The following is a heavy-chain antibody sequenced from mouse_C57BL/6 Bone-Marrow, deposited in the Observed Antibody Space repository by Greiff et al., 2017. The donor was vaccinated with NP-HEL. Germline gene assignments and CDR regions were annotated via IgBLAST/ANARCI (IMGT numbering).Heavy chain of an antibody. CDR3: ARTSSYCCGSSYDY. CDR1: GYTFTSYW. CDR2: IHPNSGST. V-gene: IGHV1-64*01. D-gene: IGHD1-1*01. J-gene: IGHJ2*01. Sequence: QVQLQQPGAELVKPGASVKLSCKASGYTFTSYWMHWVKQRPGQGLEWIGMIHPNSGSTNYNEKFKSKATLTVDKSSSTAYMQLSSLTSEDSAVYYCARTSSYCCGSSYDYWGQGTTLTVSS.